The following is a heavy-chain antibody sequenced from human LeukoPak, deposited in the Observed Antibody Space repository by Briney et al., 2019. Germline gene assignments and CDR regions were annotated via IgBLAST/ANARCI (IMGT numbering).Heavy chain of an antibody. V-gene: IGHV3-20*04. Sequence: GGSLRLSCEASGFTFDDYGMSWVRQPPGKGLEWVSGISRNGGSTDYADSVKGRFTISRDNAKNSHFLQMNSLRVEDTALYYCARGFRNGPFDCWGQGTLVTVSS. CDR2: ISRNGGST. CDR3: ARGFRNGPFDC. D-gene: IGHD2-8*01. J-gene: IGHJ4*02. CDR1: GFTFDDYG.